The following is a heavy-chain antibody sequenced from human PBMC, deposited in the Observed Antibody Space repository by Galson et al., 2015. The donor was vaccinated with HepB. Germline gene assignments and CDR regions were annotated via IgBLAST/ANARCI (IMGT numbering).Heavy chain of an antibody. CDR1: GFTFSSYA. J-gene: IGHJ4*02. V-gene: IGHV3-23*01. CDR3: AKDSWSSGWPRYFDY. D-gene: IGHD6-19*01. CDR2: ISGSGGST. Sequence: SLRLSCAASGFTFSSYAMSWVRQAPGKGLEWVSAISGSGGSTYYADSVKGRFTISRDNSKNTLYLQMNSLRAEDTAVYYCAKDSWSSGWPRYFDYWGQGTLVTVSS.